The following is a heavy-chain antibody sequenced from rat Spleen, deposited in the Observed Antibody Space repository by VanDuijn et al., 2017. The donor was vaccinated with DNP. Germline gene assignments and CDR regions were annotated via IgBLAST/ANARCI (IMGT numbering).Heavy chain of an antibody. CDR1: GFTFSDYD. V-gene: IGHV5-7*01. CDR3: AREITGMTLDY. D-gene: IGHD1-7*01. J-gene: IGHJ2*01. Sequence: EVQLVESGGGSVQPGRSLKLSCAASGFTFSDYDMAWVRQAPKKGLEWVVTINYDGGSTYYRDSLKGRFTISRDTAKSTLYLQMDSLRSEDTATYFCAREITGMTLDYWGQGVMVTVSS. CDR2: INYDGGST.